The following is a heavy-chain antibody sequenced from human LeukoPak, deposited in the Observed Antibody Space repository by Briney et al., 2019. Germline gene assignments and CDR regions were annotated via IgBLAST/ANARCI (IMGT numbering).Heavy chain of an antibody. CDR1: GGTFSSYA. J-gene: IGHJ4*02. V-gene: IGHV1-69*05. Sequence: SVKVSCKASGGTFSSYAISWVRQAPGQGLEWMGRIIPIFGTANYAQKFQGRVTITTDESTSTAYMELSSLRSEDTAVCYCARDYGSGYPFDYWGQGTLVTVSS. D-gene: IGHD3-22*01. CDR2: IIPIFGTA. CDR3: ARDYGSGYPFDY.